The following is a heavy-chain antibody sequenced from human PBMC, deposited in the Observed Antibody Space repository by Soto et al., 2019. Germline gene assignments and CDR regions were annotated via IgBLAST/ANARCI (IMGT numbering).Heavy chain of an antibody. J-gene: IGHJ3*02. CDR3: ARAPPLEWELRPDAFDI. CDR1: GFTVSNNY. D-gene: IGHD1-26*01. Sequence: EVQLVESGGGLVQPGGSLRLSCAASGFTVSNNYMSWVRQAPGKGLEWVSVIYSVGITYYADAVKGRFTISRDNSKNTRYIQMNSLRAEDTAVYYCARAPPLEWELRPDAFDIWGQGTMVTVSS. CDR2: IYSVGIT. V-gene: IGHV3-66*01.